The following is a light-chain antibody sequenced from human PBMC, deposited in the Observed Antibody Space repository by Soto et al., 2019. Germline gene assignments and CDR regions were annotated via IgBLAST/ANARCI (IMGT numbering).Light chain of an antibody. CDR2: GTS. J-gene: IGKJ4*01. V-gene: IGKV3-20*01. Sequence: EIVLTQSPGTLSLSPGERATLSCRASQSVSSSYLVWYQQRPGQPPRPLIYGTSNRAAGIPDRFTGTGSGTDFTLTIYRLEPEDSAVYYCQQYGSSALTFGGGTKV. CDR3: QQYGSSALT. CDR1: QSVSSSY.